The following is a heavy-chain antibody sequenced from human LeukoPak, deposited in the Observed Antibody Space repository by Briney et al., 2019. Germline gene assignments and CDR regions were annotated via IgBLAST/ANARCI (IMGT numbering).Heavy chain of an antibody. CDR3: AIRHLKFCSSTSCQTSYNWFDP. V-gene: IGHV1-8*01. Sequence: ASVKVSCKASGYTSTSYDINWVRQATGQGLEWMGWMNPNSGNTGYAQKFQGRVTMTRNTSISTAYMELSSLRSEDTAVYYCAIRHLKFCSSTSCQTSYNWFDPWGQGTLVTVSS. CDR2: MNPNSGNT. CDR1: GYTSTSYD. J-gene: IGHJ5*02. D-gene: IGHD2-2*01.